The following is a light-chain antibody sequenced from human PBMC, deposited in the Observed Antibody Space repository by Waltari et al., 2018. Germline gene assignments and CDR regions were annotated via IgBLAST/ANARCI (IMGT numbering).Light chain of an antibody. CDR1: SSDVSGFNY. V-gene: IGLV2-14*03. Sequence: QSALAQPASVSGSPGQSITISCTGTSSDVSGFNYVSWYQQDPGKAPKFLIPAVTFLPSGVSDLFSVSKSSYTTSLTISWLQAVDEAYYCCSSYTSTSTWVFGRGTKLTVL. CDR3: SSYTSTSTWV. J-gene: IGLJ3*02. CDR2: AVT.